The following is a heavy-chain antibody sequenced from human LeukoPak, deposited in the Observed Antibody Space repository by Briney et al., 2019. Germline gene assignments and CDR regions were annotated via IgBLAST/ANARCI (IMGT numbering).Heavy chain of an antibody. J-gene: IGHJ6*02. CDR1: GFTFDDYA. Sequence: PGRSLRLSCAASGFTFDDYAMHWVRHAPGKGLEWVSGISWNSGSIDYADSVKGRFTISRDNAKNSLYLQMNSLRAEDTALYYCAKDTYYYGSGSYPPNYYYYGMDVWGQGTTVTVSS. CDR2: ISWNSGSI. CDR3: AKDTYYYGSGSYPPNYYYYGMDV. V-gene: IGHV3-9*01. D-gene: IGHD3-10*01.